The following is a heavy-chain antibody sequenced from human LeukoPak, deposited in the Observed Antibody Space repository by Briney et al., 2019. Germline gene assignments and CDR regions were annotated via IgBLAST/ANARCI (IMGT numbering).Heavy chain of an antibody. CDR1: GYTFTSYA. CDR3: ARDSLPTYYYGSGSYYGYFQH. J-gene: IGHJ1*01. CDR2: INAGNGNT. V-gene: IGHV1-3*01. Sequence: GASVKVSCKASGYTFTSYAMHWVRQAPGQRLEWMGWINAGNGNTKYSQKFQGRVTITRDTSASTAYMELSSLRSEDTAVYYCARDSLPTYYYGSGSYYGYFQHWGRAPWSPSPQ. D-gene: IGHD3-10*01.